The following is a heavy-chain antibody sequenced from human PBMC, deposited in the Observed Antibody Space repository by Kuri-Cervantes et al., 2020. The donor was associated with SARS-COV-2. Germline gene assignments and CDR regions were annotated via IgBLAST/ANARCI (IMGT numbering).Heavy chain of an antibody. Sequence: SETLSLTCTVSGGSISSHYWSWIRQPPGKGLEWIGYIYYSGSTNYNPSLKSRVTISVDTSKNQFSLKLSSVTAADTAVYYCARVFLLDYYDSSGYYSDWGQGTLVTVSS. CDR1: GGSISSHY. J-gene: IGHJ4*02. CDR2: IYYSGST. CDR3: ARVFLLDYYDSSGYYSD. D-gene: IGHD3-22*01. V-gene: IGHV4-59*11.